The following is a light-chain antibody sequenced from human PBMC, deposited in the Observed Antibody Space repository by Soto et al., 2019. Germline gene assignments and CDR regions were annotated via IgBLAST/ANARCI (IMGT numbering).Light chain of an antibody. Sequence: QSVLTQPPSVSGAPGQSVTISCIGSGSNIGAGYEVHWYQHLPGVAPKLLIFDTINRPSGVPGRFSGSKSGASASLAITGLLPEDEADFFCQSFDTNLNAVLFGGGTQLTVL. CDR3: QSFDTNLNAVL. J-gene: IGLJ2*01. CDR1: GSNIGAGYE. V-gene: IGLV1-40*01. CDR2: DTI.